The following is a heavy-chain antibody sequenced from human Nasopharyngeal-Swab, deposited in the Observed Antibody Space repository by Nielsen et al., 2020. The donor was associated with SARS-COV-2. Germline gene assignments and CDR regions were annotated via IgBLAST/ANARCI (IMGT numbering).Heavy chain of an antibody. CDR1: GGSFNSYY. D-gene: IGHD1-26*01. Sequence: SETLSLTCAFYGGSFNSYYWTWIRQSPGKVLEWIGEISHSGSTKYNPSLKSRLTISVDTSNNQFSLKLTSVTAADTDVYYCARIKSGPYSSLYYYGLDVWGPGTTVTVSS. CDR3: ARIKSGPYSSLYYYGLDV. J-gene: IGHJ6*02. CDR2: ISHSGST. V-gene: IGHV4-34*01.